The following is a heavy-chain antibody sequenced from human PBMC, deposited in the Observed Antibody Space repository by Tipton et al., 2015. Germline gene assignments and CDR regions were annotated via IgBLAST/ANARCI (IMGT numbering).Heavy chain of an antibody. J-gene: IGHJ4*02. D-gene: IGHD6-19*01. CDR3: AKSSTGWYVPFDY. CDR1: GFIFNTYA. V-gene: IGHV3-23*01. Sequence: SLRLSCTASGFIFNTYAMAWVRQVPGKGLEWVSTIGGNGATTFYADSVNGRFTISRDNSKNVLFLQGNSLRAEDTAVYYCAKSSTGWYVPFDYWGQGTLVTVSS. CDR2: IGGNGATT.